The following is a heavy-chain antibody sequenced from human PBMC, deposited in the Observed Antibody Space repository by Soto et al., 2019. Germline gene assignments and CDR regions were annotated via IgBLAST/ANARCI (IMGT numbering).Heavy chain of an antibody. Sequence: GGSLRLSCAASGFTFSSYWMHWVRQAPGKGLVWVSRINSDGSSTSYADSVKGRFTISRDNAKNTLYLQMNSLRAEDTAVYYCARPYDYYYYGMDVWGQGTTVTAP. D-gene: IGHD5-12*01. CDR2: INSDGSST. CDR3: ARPYDYYYYGMDV. V-gene: IGHV3-74*01. CDR1: GFTFSSYW. J-gene: IGHJ6*02.